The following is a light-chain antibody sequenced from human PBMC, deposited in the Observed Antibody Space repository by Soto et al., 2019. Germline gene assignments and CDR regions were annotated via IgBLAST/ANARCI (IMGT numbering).Light chain of an antibody. CDR1: QSVSSSY. V-gene: IGKV3-20*01. Sequence: EIVLTQSPGTLSLSPGERATLSCRASQSVSSSYLAWYQQKPGQAPRLLIYGASRRATGIPDRISGSGSGTDFPLTNSRLEPEDFAVYYCQQYGSSPYTFGQGTKLEIK. CDR2: GAS. CDR3: QQYGSSPYT. J-gene: IGKJ2*01.